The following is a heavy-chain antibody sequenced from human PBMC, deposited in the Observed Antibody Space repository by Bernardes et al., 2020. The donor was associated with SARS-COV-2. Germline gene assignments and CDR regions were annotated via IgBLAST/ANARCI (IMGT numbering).Heavy chain of an antibody. CDR1: GFTFSSYG. CDR3: ARDSAPRHDYGDYLFDY. Sequence: GGSLRLSCAASGFTFSSYGMHWVRQAPGKGLEWVAVIWYDGSNKYYADSVKGRFTISRDNSKNTLYLQMNSLRAEDTAVYYCARDSAPRHDYGDYLFDYWGQGTLVTVSS. V-gene: IGHV3-33*01. J-gene: IGHJ4*02. D-gene: IGHD4-17*01. CDR2: IWYDGSNK.